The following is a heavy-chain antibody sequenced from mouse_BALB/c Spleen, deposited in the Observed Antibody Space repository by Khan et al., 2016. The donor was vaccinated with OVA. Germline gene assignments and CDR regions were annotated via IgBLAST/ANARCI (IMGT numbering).Heavy chain of an antibody. D-gene: IGHD3-3*01. V-gene: IGHV5-6-4*01. CDR3: TRDRISRAGHFDY. J-gene: IGHJ2*01. CDR1: GFTFSTYT. CDR2: ISSGGSYT. Sequence: EVELVESGGGLVKPGGSLKLSCAASGFTFSTYTMSWVRQTPEKRLEWVATISSGGSYTYSPDSGKGRFTISRDKAMNTLNLQISSLKSEDTAICYCTRDRISRAGHFDYWGQGTTRTVSS.